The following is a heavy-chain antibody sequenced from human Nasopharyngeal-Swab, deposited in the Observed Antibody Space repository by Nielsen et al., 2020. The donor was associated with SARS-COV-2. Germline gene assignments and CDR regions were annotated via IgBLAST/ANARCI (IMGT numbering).Heavy chain of an antibody. CDR3: ARRGGTAGSDAFDI. J-gene: IGHJ3*02. V-gene: IGHV5-10-1*01. Sequence: VRPTPGKGLEWMGRIDPSDSYTNYSPSFQGHVTISADKSISTAYLQWCSLKASDTAMYYCARRGGTAGSDAFDIWGQGTMVTVSS. D-gene: IGHD6-13*01. CDR2: IDPSDSYT.